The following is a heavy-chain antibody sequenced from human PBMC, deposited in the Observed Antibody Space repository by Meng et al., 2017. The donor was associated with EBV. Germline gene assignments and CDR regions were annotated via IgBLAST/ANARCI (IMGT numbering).Heavy chain of an antibody. CDR3: ARVKTFMVPDWFDT. CDR1: GGSIRSSNDY. CDR2: MYYSGST. Sequence: QLQLQESGPGLVKPSDTLSLTCAVSGGSIRSSNDYWGWIRQPPGKGLEWIGSMYYSGSTYYNPSLKSRVTISVETSKNQFSLNLSSVTAADTAVYYCARVKTFMVPDWFDTWGQGTLVTVSS. D-gene: IGHD3-3*02. V-gene: IGHV4-39*07. J-gene: IGHJ5*02.